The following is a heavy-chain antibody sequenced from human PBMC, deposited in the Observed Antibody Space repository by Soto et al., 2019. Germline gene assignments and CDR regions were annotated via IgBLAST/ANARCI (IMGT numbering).Heavy chain of an antibody. V-gene: IGHV3-30-3*01. Sequence: AGGSLRLSCAASGFTFSSYAMHWVRQAPGKGLEWVAVISYDGSNKYYADSVKGRFTISRDNSKNTLYLQMNSLRAEDTAVYYCARELEQWLLYYYYGMDVWGQGTTVTSP. CDR2: ISYDGSNK. CDR3: ARELEQWLLYYYYGMDV. CDR1: GFTFSSYA. D-gene: IGHD6-19*01. J-gene: IGHJ6*02.